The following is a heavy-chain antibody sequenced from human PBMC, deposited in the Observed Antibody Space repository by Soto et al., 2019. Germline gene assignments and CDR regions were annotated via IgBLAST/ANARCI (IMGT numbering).Heavy chain of an antibody. D-gene: IGHD3-16*02. CDR3: AKASTYEYVWGSYRYYFNS. CDR1: GFPFSSYA. V-gene: IGHV3-23*01. J-gene: IGHJ4*02. Sequence: PGGSLRLSCEASGFPFSSYAMSWVRQAPGEGLQWVSGISGSGDRTHYVDSVKGRFTISRDNSKNTVYLQMNSLRAEDTAVYYCAKASTYEYVWGSYRYYFNSWGQGTLVTVSS. CDR2: ISGSGDRT.